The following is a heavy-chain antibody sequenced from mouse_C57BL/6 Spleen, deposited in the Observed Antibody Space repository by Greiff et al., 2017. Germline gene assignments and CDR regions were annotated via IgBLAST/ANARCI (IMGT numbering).Heavy chain of an antibody. V-gene: IGHV5-17*01. D-gene: IGHD2-5*01. CDR2: ISSGSSTI. CDR1: GFTFSDYG. CDR3: APAYYSNYDYAMDY. Sequence: EVQVVESGGGLVKPGGSLKLSCAASGFTFSDYGMHWVRQAPEKGLEWVAYISSGSSTIYYADTVKGRFTISRDNAKNTLFLQMTSLRSEDTAMYYCAPAYYSNYDYAMDYWGQGTSVTVSS. J-gene: IGHJ4*01.